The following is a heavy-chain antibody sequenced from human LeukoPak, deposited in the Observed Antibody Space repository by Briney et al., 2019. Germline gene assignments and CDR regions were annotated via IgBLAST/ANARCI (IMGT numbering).Heavy chain of an antibody. V-gene: IGHV3-23*01. D-gene: IGHD3-3*01. J-gene: IGHJ4*02. CDR2: IYENGGTT. CDR3: ARDQYDTWSRRGNFDS. Sequence: GGSLRLSCVGSGFTFRSHAMSWVRQALEKGLEFVSGIYENGGTTYYADSVKGRFSISRDNSKNTLYLQMDSLRGEDTAVFYCARDQYDTWSRRGNFDSWGQGTLVIVSS. CDR1: GFTFRSHA.